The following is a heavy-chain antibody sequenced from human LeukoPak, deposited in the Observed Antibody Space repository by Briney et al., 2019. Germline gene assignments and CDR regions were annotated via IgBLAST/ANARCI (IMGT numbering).Heavy chain of an antibody. D-gene: IGHD6-13*01. CDR1: GFTFSSYA. V-gene: IGHV3-23*01. J-gene: IGHJ4*02. CDR2: ISGSGSIT. CDR3: AKKSSSSWYDIYYFDY. Sequence: GGSLRLSCAASGFTFSSYAMSWVRQAPGKGLEWVSAISGSGSITYYADSVKGRFTISRDKSKNTLYLQMNSLRAEDTAVYYCAKKSSSSWYDIYYFDYWGQGTLVTVSS.